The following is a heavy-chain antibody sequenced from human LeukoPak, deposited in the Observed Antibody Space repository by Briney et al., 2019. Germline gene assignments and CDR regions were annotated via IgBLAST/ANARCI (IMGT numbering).Heavy chain of an antibody. CDR1: GGSINNYY. D-gene: IGHD1-26*01. V-gene: IGHV4-59*01. CDR3: ARGVGETRVFDY. Sequence: SETLSLTCTVSGGSINNYYWSWIRQPPGKGLEWIGSIHSSGSTKYDPSFKSRVSFSGETSKTQFSLKLTSVTAADTAIYYCARGVGETRVFDYWGQGALVTVSS. J-gene: IGHJ4*02. CDR2: IHSSGST.